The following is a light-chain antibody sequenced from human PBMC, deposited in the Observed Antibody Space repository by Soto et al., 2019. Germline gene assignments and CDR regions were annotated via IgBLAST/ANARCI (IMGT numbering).Light chain of an antibody. CDR3: SSYAGSSNV. J-gene: IGLJ1*01. V-gene: IGLV2-8*01. CDR2: EVN. Sequence: QSVLTQLPSASGSPGQTVAISCNGTSXDFGGYNYVSWYQQHPGKAPKLMIYEVNTRPSGVPDRFSGSKSGNTASLTVSGLQAEDEADYYCSSYAGSSNVFGTGTKV. CDR1: SXDFGGYNY.